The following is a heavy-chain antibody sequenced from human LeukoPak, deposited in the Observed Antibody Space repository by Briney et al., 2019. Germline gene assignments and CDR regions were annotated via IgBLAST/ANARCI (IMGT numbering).Heavy chain of an antibody. J-gene: IGHJ5*02. CDR1: GGSVTSSKYY. D-gene: IGHD6-13*01. Sequence: SETLSLTCTVSGGSVTSSKYYWGWIRQPPGKGLEWIGYIYYSGSTNYNPSLKSRVTISVDTSKNQFSLKLSSVTAADTAVYYCARGDSSRFDPWGQGTLVTVSS. V-gene: IGHV4-61*01. CDR2: IYYSGST. CDR3: ARGDSSRFDP.